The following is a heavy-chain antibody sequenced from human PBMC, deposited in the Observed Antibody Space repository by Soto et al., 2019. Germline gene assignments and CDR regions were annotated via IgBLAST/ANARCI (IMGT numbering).Heavy chain of an antibody. CDR3: AREGYYGDYGDYYYGMDV. D-gene: IGHD4-17*01. CDR2: IYYSGST. CDR1: CGSISSSSYY. V-gene: IGHV4-39*02. Sequence: SEALSLTCTVSCGSISSSSYYWGWIRQPPGKGLEWIGSIYYSGSTYYNPSLKSRVTISVDTSKNQFSLKLSSVTAADTAVYYCAREGYYGDYGDYYYGMDVWGQGTTVTVS. J-gene: IGHJ6*02.